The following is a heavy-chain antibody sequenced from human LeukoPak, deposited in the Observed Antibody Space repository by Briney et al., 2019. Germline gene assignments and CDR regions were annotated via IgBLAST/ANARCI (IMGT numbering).Heavy chain of an antibody. J-gene: IGHJ3*02. CDR1: GYTFTAYY. D-gene: IGHD3-3*01. CDR2: ITPNSGDT. Sequence: ASLKVSCKASGYTFTAYYVHWVRQAPGQGLEWLGWITPNSGDTNSAQRFQGRVTMARDASISTVYMGLTRLISDDTAVYYCARVQGYDDDSFVGFSSPDDAFAIWGQGTLVTVSS. CDR3: ARVQGYDDDSFVGFSSPDDAFAI. V-gene: IGHV1-2*02.